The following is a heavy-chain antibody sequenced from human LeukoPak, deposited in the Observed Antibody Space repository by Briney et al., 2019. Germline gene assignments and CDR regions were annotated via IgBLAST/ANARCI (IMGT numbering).Heavy chain of an antibody. J-gene: IGHJ4*02. Sequence: PSEILSLTCAVSGGSISSGGYSWSWIRQPPGKGLEWIGYIYHSGSTYYNPSLKSRVTISVDRSKNQFSLKLSSVTAADTAVYYCARALHYCDSPYYFDYWGQGTLVTVSS. CDR3: ARALHYCDSPYYFDY. V-gene: IGHV4-30-2*01. D-gene: IGHD3-22*01. CDR1: GGSISSGGYS. CDR2: IYHSGST.